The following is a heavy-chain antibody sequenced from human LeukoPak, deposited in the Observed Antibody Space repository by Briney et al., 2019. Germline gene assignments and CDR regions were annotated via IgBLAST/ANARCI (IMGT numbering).Heavy chain of an antibody. D-gene: IGHD5-12*01. CDR2: INPDSGDS. V-gene: IGHV1-2*02. CDR1: GYTFTGYY. Sequence: ASVKVSCKASGYTFTGYYIHWVRQAPGQGLEWMAFINPDSGDSYSAPKFQGRVTMTRDTSISTASMEVSWLTSDDTAVYYCATGVATAFTYWGQGTLVIVPS. CDR3: ATGVATAFTY. J-gene: IGHJ4*02.